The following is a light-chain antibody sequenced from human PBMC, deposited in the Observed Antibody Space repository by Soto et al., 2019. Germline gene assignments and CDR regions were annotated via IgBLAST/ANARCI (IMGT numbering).Light chain of an antibody. Sequence: EIVLTQSPATLSSLPGDRVTLSCRASQAVNTRLAWYQHKPGQAPRLLIYGAFNRATGIPARFSGSGSGTDFTLTISSLEPEDFAVYYCQQYNNWQITFGQGTRLEIK. J-gene: IGKJ5*01. CDR2: GAF. CDR1: QAVNTR. V-gene: IGKV3D-11*01. CDR3: QQYNNWQIT.